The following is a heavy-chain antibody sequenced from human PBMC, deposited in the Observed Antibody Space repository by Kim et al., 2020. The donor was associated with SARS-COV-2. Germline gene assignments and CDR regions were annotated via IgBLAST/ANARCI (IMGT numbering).Heavy chain of an antibody. V-gene: IGHV1-69*13. D-gene: IGHD3-10*01. CDR2: IIPIFGTA. J-gene: IGHJ6*02. CDR3: ARDPSINTYYYGSGSRNYYDGMDV. CDR1: GGTFSSYA. Sequence: SVKVSCKASGGTFSSYAISWVRQAPGQGLEWMGGIIPIFGTANYAQKFQGRVTITADESTSTAYMELSSLRSEDTAVYYCARDPSINTYYYGSGSRNYYDGMDVWGQGTTVTVSS.